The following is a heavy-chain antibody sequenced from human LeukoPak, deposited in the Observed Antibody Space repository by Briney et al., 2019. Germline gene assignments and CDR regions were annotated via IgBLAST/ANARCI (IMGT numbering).Heavy chain of an antibody. CDR3: AGVGAPFDY. J-gene: IGHJ4*02. CDR2: INHSGST. V-gene: IGHV4-34*01. CDR1: GGSFSGYY. Sequence: SETLSLTCAVYGGSFSGYYWSWIRQPPGKGLEWIGEINHSGSTNYNPSLKSRVTISVDTSKNQFSLKLSSVTAADTAVYYCAGVGAPFDYWSQGTLVTVSS. D-gene: IGHD1-26*01.